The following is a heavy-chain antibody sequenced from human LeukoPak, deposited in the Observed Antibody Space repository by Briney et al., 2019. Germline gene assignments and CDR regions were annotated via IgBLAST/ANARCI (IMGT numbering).Heavy chain of an antibody. CDR1: GFTFSSYA. Sequence: PGGSLRLSCAASGFTFSSYAMNWVRQAPGKGLEWVSAISGSGGSTYYADSVKGRFTISRDNSKNTLYLQMNSLRAEDTAVYYCAKDMEDELRLYYFDYWGQGTLVTVSS. V-gene: IGHV3-23*01. D-gene: IGHD1-7*01. CDR2: ISGSGGST. CDR3: AKDMEDELRLYYFDY. J-gene: IGHJ4*02.